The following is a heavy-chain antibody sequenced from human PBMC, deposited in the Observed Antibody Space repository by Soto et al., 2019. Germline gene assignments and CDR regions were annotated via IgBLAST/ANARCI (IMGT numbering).Heavy chain of an antibody. Sequence: GGSLRLSCAASGFTFSSNTINWVRQAPGKGLEWVSSISSSSTYIYYADSVKGRFTISRDNAKNLLYLQMNSLRAEDTAVYYCATAVAGGDYWGQGTLVTVSS. CDR1: GFTFSSNT. V-gene: IGHV3-21*06. CDR2: ISSSSTYI. D-gene: IGHD6-19*01. J-gene: IGHJ4*02. CDR3: ATAVAGGDY.